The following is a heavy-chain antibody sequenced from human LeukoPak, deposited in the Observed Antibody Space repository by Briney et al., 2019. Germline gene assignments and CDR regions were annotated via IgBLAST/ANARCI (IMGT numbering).Heavy chain of an antibody. CDR2: IYGGGNI. V-gene: IGHV3-53*01. J-gene: IGHJ4*02. CDR1: GFTFTDHP. D-gene: IGHD5-24*01. Sequence: GGSLRLSCVASGFTFTDHPMNWVRQAPGKGLEWVSVIYGGGNIYYADSVKGRFTISRDNSKNTLYLQMNSLRAEDTAVYYCARGAGYNYPYYFDYWGQGTLVTVSS. CDR3: ARGAGYNYPYYFDY.